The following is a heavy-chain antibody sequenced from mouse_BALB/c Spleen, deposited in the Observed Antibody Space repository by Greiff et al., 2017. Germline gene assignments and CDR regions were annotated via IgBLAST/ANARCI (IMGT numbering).Heavy chain of an antibody. J-gene: IGHJ3*01. Sequence: EVKLEESGGGLVQPGGSLKLSCAASGFTFSSYTMSWVRQTPEKRLEWVAYISNGGGSTYYPDTVKGRFTISRDNAKNTLYLQMSSLKSEDTAMYYCASPDSSGYPFAYWGQGTLVTVSA. CDR1: GFTFSSYT. V-gene: IGHV5-12-2*01. CDR2: ISNGGGST. CDR3: ASPDSSGYPFAY. D-gene: IGHD3-2*01.